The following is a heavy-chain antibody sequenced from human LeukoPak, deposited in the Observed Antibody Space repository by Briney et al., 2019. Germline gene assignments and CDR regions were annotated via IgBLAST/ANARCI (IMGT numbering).Heavy chain of an antibody. CDR3: ARERSYCSGATCSLDL. Sequence: GGSLRLSCAAFGFSLNIYDMVWVRKAPGKGLEWIASTGLSSSYIGYADSVKGRFSISRDNGENSVYLQMNSLRAEDTAVYFCARERSYCSGATCSLDLWGQGTLVTVSS. J-gene: IGHJ5*02. V-gene: IGHV3-21*01. D-gene: IGHD2-15*01. CDR1: GFSLNIYD. CDR2: TGLSSSYI.